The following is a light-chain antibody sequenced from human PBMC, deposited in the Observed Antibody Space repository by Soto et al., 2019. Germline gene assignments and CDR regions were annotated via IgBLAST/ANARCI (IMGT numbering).Light chain of an antibody. Sequence: QSALTQPASVSGSPGQSITISCTGTSSDVGGYNSVSWYQQHPGKAPQLMIYDVGYRPSGVSDRFSGSKSGNTASLTISGLQAEDEADYYCSSYISSGTRVFGGGTKVTVL. CDR1: SSDVGGYNS. CDR2: DVG. CDR3: SSYISSGTRV. V-gene: IGLV2-14*03. J-gene: IGLJ3*02.